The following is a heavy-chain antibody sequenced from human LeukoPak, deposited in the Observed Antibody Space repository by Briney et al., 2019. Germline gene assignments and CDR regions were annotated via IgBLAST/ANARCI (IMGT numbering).Heavy chain of an antibody. CDR2: IKSKTDGGTT. J-gene: IGHJ4*02. CDR3: TSHGYGEYVFDY. CDR1: GFTFSNAW. V-gene: IGHV3-15*01. Sequence: GGSLRLSCAASGFTFSNAWMSWVRQAPGKGLEWVGRIKSKTDGGTTDYAAPVKGRFTISRDDSKNTLYLQMNSLKTEDTAVYYCTSHGYGEYVFDYWGQGTLVTVSS. D-gene: IGHD4-17*01.